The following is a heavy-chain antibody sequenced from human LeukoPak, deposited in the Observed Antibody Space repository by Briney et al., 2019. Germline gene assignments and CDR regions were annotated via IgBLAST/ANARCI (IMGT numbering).Heavy chain of an antibody. J-gene: IGHJ4*02. CDR3: ANFVDSRGQDY. D-gene: IGHD3-22*01. Sequence: GGSLRLSCAASGFTFNNFAMNWVRQVPGKGLDWVSAISTSGSSTCYADSVKGRFTISRDNSKNMLFLHMNSLKAEDTAVYYCANFVDSRGQDYWGQGTLVTVSS. CDR2: ISTSGSST. CDR1: GFTFNNFA. V-gene: IGHV3-23*01.